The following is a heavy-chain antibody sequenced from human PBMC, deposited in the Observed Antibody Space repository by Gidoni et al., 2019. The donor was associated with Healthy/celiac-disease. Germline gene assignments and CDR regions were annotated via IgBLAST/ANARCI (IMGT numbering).Heavy chain of an antibody. D-gene: IGHD5-12*01. Sequence: QVQLQQWGAGLLTPSETLSLTFAVYGGSFSGYYWSWIRQPPGKGLEWIGEINHSGSTNYNPSLKSRVTISVDTSKNQFSLKLSSVTAADTAVYYCATGYASDYWGQGTLVTVSS. CDR3: ATGYASDY. V-gene: IGHV4-34*01. J-gene: IGHJ4*02. CDR1: GGSFSGYY. CDR2: INHSGST.